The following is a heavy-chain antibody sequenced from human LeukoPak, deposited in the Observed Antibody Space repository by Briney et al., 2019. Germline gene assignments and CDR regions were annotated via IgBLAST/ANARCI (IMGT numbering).Heavy chain of an antibody. J-gene: IGHJ6*02. V-gene: IGHV4-59*01. Sequence: SETLSLTCTFSGGSFSPAHWSWIRQPPGKGLEWIGVICDNGNTDYNPSLKSRVTISVDTSKSQFSLKLSSLAAADTAVYYCARGPGGRYYYYGMDVWGQGTTVTVSS. CDR2: ICDNGNT. D-gene: IGHD3-16*01. CDR3: ARGPGGRYYYYGMDV. CDR1: GGSFSPAH.